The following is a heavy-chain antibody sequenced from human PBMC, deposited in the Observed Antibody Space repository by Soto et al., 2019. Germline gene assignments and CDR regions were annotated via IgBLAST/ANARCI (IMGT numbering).Heavy chain of an antibody. V-gene: IGHV1-2*02. Sequence: ASVKVSCKASGYTFTGYYMHWVRQAPGQGLEWMGWINPNSGGTNYAQKLQGRVTMTTDTSTSTAYMELRSLRSDDTAVYYCARVYDYVWGSFLPIDYWGQGTLVTVSS. J-gene: IGHJ4*02. CDR3: ARVYDYVWGSFLPIDY. CDR1: GYTFTGYY. CDR2: INPNSGGT. D-gene: IGHD3-16*01.